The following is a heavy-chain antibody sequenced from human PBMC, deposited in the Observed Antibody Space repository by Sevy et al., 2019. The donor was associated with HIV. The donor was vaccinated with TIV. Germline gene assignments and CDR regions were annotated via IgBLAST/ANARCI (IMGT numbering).Heavy chain of an antibody. Sequence: GGSLRLSCAASGFTFSNAWMSWVRQAPGKGLEWVGRIKSKTDGGTTDYAAPVKGRFTISGDDSKNTLYLQMNSLKTEDTAVYYCTTDEAAVAGTFDYWGQGTLVTVSS. CDR3: TTDEAAVAGTFDY. V-gene: IGHV3-15*01. D-gene: IGHD6-19*01. CDR2: IKSKTDGGTT. J-gene: IGHJ4*02. CDR1: GFTFSNAW.